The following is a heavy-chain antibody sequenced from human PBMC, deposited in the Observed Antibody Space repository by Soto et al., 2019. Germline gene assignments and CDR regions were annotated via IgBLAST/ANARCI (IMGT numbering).Heavy chain of an antibody. CDR2: INVYNGNT. J-gene: IGHJ5*02. V-gene: IGHV1-18*01. CDR3: ARGVGSGIYYNQYNWFDP. D-gene: IGHD3-10*01. CDR1: GGTFSSYT. Sequence: ASVKVSCKASGGTFSSYTISWVRQAPGQGLEWMGWINVYNGNTKYAQKLQGRVTMTTDTSTSTAYMELRSLISDDTAVYYCARGVGSGIYYNQYNWFDPWGQGTLVTVSS.